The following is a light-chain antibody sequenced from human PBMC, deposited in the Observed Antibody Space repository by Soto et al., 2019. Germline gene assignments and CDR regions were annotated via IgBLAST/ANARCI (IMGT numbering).Light chain of an antibody. CDR2: RAS. Sequence: DFQMTQTPSTLSASVGDRVTISCRASQSISDWLAWYQQKPGKAPRLLIYRASTLQSGVPSRFRGSGSGTEFTLTISDLQADDYASYYCQQYHIYSWTFGQGTTVGIK. V-gene: IGKV1-5*03. CDR1: QSISDW. J-gene: IGKJ1*01. CDR3: QQYHIYSWT.